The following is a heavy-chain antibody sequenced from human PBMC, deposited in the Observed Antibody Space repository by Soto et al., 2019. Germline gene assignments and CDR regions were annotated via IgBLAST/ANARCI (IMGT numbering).Heavy chain of an antibody. CDR2: VDHSGST. V-gene: IGHV4-34*01. CDR1: GESFSGYY. Sequence: SETISLTCAVYGESFSGYYWSWIRQPPGQALEWIGEVDHSGSTNYSPSPKSRVTISVDTSKNQFSLKLNSVTAADTAVYYCVRRISTLPVDYWGQGTQVTVS. D-gene: IGHD1-1*01. J-gene: IGHJ4*02. CDR3: VRRISTLPVDY.